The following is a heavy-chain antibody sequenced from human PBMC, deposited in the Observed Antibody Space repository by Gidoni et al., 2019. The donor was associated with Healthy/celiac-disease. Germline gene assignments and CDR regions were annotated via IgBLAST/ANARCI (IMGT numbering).Heavy chain of an antibody. Sequence: QVQLQESGPGLVKPSQTLSLNCTVSGGSISSGGYYWSLIRQHPGKVLEWIGYIYYSGSTYYNPSLKSRVTISVDTSKNQFSLKLSSVTAADTAVYYCAGHGRGYCSGGSCSSYWGQGTLVTVSS. CDR1: GGSISSGGYY. J-gene: IGHJ4*02. CDR3: AGHGRGYCSGGSCSSY. D-gene: IGHD2-15*01. CDR2: IYYSGST. V-gene: IGHV4-31*03.